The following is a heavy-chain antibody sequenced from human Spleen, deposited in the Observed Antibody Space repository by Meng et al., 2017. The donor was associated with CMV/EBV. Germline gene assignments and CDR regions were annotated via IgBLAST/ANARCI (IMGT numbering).Heavy chain of an antibody. D-gene: IGHD3-3*01. V-gene: IGHV1-2*02. Sequence: ASVKVSCKASGYRFTDDYLHWVRQAPGQGLEWLGWITPNSGGKNYAQQFQGRVTMTRDTSTSTAYLELSRLRSDDTAVYYCARNFDFWSGLPYYYGMDVWGQGTTVTVSS. CDR2: ITPNSGGK. J-gene: IGHJ6*02. CDR1: GYRFTDDY. CDR3: ARNFDFWSGLPYYYGMDV.